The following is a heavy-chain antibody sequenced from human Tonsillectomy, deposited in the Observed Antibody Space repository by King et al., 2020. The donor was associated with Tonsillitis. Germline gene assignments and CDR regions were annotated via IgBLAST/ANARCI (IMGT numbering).Heavy chain of an antibody. V-gene: IGHV1-18*04. J-gene: IGHJ4*02. Sequence: QLVQSGGEVKRPGATVRLSCKTSGYTFTRAGIIWIRQAPGQGLEFLGWISPYNGNTDSIQRLQDRITMTIETSTSTAFLELRSLRSDYTAVYYCAKAGGGYSFFFEYWGQGTLVTVSS. D-gene: IGHD3-22*01. CDR2: ISPYNGNT. CDR3: AKAGGGYSFFFEY. CDR1: GYTFTRAG.